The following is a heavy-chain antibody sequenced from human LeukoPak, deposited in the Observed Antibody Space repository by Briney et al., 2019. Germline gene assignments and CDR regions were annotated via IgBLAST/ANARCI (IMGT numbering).Heavy chain of an antibody. CDR1: GFTFSSYG. J-gene: IGHJ6*03. CDR3: ARHDSSGGYYNYYYMDV. D-gene: IGHD6-19*01. Sequence: PGGSLRLSCAASGFTFSSYGMSWVRQAPGKGLEWVSAISGSGGSTYYADSVRGRFTISRDNSKNTLYLQMNSLRAEDTAVYYCARHDSSGGYYNYYYMDVWGKGTTVTVSS. CDR2: ISGSGGST. V-gene: IGHV3-23*01.